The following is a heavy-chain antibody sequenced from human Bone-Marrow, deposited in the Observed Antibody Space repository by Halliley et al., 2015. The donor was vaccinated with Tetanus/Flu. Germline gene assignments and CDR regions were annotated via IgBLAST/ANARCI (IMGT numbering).Heavy chain of an antibody. CDR3: ARAYSYWFDP. D-gene: IGHD2-15*01. Sequence: KGREWIGYIIYRGDTYYTPSPKGRVTMAVDRSRNQFSRSLPSVTATDTAVYYCARAYSYWFDPWGQGILVTVSS. J-gene: IGHJ5*02. CDR2: IIYRGDT. V-gene: IGHV4-30-2*01.